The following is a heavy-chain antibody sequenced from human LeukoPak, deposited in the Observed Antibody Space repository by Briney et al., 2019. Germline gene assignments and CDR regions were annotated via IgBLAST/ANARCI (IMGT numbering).Heavy chain of an antibody. CDR2: ISGSGGST. CDR3: AKDGGSGSYSPHYFDY. Sequence: PGGSLRLSCAASGFTFSSYAMSWVRQAPGKGLEWVSAISGSGGSTYYADSVKGRFTISRDNSKNTLYLQMNSLRAEDTAVYYCAKDGGSGSYSPHYFDYWGQGTLVTVSS. J-gene: IGHJ4*02. V-gene: IGHV3-23*01. D-gene: IGHD3-10*01. CDR1: GFTFSSYA.